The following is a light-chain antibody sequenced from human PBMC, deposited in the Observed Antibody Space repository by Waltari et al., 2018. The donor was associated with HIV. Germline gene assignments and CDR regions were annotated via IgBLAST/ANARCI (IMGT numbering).Light chain of an antibody. CDR2: GAS. CDR1: QSVRSSY. V-gene: IGKV3-20*01. J-gene: IGKJ2*01. Sequence: EIVLTQSPGTVSLSPGERATLSCRASQSVRSSYLAWYQQKPGQAPRLLIYGASNRATGIPGRFSGSGSGTDFTLTISRLEPEDFAVYFCQQYGHSPPFTFGQGTKLEIK. CDR3: QQYGHSPPFT.